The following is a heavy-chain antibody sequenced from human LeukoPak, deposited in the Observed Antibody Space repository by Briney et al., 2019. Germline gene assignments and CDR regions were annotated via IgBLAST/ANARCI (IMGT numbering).Heavy chain of an antibody. CDR2: AYYGRTT. J-gene: IGHJ5*01. CDR3: VRHDGRGGATMGAFDS. CDR1: AGSFISSSHH. Sequence: SETLSLTCTVSAGSFISSSHHWGWIRQSPGKGLEWIGTAYYGRTTYYNPSLDGRVTISLDTSANHFSLQLNSVTAADTAVYYCVRHDGRGGATMGAFDSWGQGSLVTVSS. D-gene: IGHD5-12*01. V-gene: IGHV4-39*01.